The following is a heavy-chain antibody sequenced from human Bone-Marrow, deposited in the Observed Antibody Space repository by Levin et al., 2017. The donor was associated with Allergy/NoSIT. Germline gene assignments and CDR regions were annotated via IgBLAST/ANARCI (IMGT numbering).Heavy chain of an antibody. CDR2: ISSSSSYI. Sequence: PGGSLRLSCAASGFTFSSYSMNWVRQAPGKGLEWVSSISSSSSYIYYADSVKGRFTISRDNAKNSLYLQMNSLRAEDTAVYYCARDIADTTARYYYYYMDVWGKGTTVTVSS. J-gene: IGHJ6*03. CDR3: ARDIADTTARYYYYYMDV. V-gene: IGHV3-21*01. D-gene: IGHD6-13*01. CDR1: GFTFSSYS.